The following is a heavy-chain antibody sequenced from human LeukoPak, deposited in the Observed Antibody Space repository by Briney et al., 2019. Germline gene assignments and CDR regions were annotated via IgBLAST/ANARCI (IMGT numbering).Heavy chain of an antibody. CDR1: GFTFSSYA. D-gene: IGHD5-12*01. CDR3: AKDREGLSSGYDLEYFDY. V-gene: IGHV3-23*01. Sequence: GGSLRLSCAASGFTFSSYAMNWVRQAPGKGLEWVSAISGGGGTTYYADSVKGRFTISRDNSKNTLFLQMDSLRAEDTTVYYCAKDREGLSSGYDLEYFDYWGQGTLVTVSS. J-gene: IGHJ4*02. CDR2: ISGGGGTT.